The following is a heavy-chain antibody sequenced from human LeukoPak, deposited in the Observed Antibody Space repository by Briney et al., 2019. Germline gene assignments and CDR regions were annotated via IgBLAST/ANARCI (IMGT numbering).Heavy chain of an antibody. V-gene: IGHV7-4-1*02. CDR2: INTNTGNP. J-gene: IGHJ6*02. D-gene: IGHD2-15*01. CDR3: ARRAVVVAATRSYYYGMDV. Sequence: ASVKVSCKASEGAFKNYVVTWVRQAPGQGLEWMGWINTNTGNPTYAQGFTGRFVFSLDTSVSTAYLQISSLKAEDTAVYYCARRAVVVAATRSYYYGMDVWGQGTTVTVSS. CDR1: EGAFKNYV.